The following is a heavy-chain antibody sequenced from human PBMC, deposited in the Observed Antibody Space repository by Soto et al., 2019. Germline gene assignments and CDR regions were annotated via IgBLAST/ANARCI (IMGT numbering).Heavy chain of an antibody. CDR1: GFTFSSYD. D-gene: IGHD3-10*01. V-gene: IGHV3-13*04. J-gene: IGHJ5*02. CDR2: IGKSGDT. Sequence: EVPLVESGGGLVQPGGSLRLSCAASGFTFSSYDMHWVRQATGKGLEWVSAIGKSGDTYYSDSVKGRFTISRENAKNSLYLQMDRLRAGDTAVSYYARRRYGSGSHHTHNWFVPWGQGTLVTVSS. CDR3: ARRRYGSGSHHTHNWFVP.